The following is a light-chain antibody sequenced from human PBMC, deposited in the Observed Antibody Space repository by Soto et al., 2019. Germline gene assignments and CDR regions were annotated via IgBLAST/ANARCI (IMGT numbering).Light chain of an antibody. CDR2: DVS. CDR3: SSYTSSSTLVV. J-gene: IGLJ2*01. Sequence: QSALTQPASVSGSPGQSITISCTGTSSDVCGYNYVSWYQQHPGKAPKLMIYDVSNRPSGVSNRCSGSNSGNTASLTISGLPAEDDEDYYCSSYTSSSTLVVFGGGTKLTVL. V-gene: IGLV2-14*01. CDR1: SSDVCGYNY.